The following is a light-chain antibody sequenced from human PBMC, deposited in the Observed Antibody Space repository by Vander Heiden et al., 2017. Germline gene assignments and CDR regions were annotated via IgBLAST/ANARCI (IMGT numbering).Light chain of an antibody. Sequence: QSVLTQPPSASGTPGQRVTISCSGSSSNIGSNYVYWYQQLPGTAPKLLIYRNNQRPSGVPDRFSGSKSGTSASLAISGRRSEDEADYYCAAWDDSLSGHWVFGGGTKLTVL. CDR1: SSNIGSNY. CDR3: AAWDDSLSGHWV. V-gene: IGLV1-47*01. J-gene: IGLJ3*02. CDR2: RNN.